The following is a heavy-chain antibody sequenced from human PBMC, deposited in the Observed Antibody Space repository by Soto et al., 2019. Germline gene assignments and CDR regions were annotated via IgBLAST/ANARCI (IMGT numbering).Heavy chain of an antibody. J-gene: IGHJ3*02. D-gene: IGHD2-15*01. V-gene: IGHV1-18*04. CDR1: GYTFTSYG. CDR3: ARDLKGRVVQPGADAFDI. Sequence: QVQLVQSGAEVKKPGASVKVSCKASGYTFTSYGISWVRQAPGQGLEWMGWISVYNGNTNYAQKLQGRVTMTTDTSKSTAYMELRRLRSDDTAVYYCARDLKGRVVQPGADAFDIWGQGTMVTVSS. CDR2: ISVYNGNT.